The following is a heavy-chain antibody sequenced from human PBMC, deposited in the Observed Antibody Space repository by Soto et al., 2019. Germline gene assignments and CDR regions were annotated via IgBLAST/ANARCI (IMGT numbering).Heavy chain of an antibody. CDR3: VRDGTKTLRDWFDT. Sequence: PXETLSLTCTVSGSSISGFYWSWIRKSAGKGLEWIGRIYATGTTDYNPSLKSRVMMSVDTSKKQFSLKLRSVTAADTAVYYCVRDGTKTLRDWFDTWGQG. V-gene: IGHV4-4*07. J-gene: IGHJ5*02. CDR2: IYATGTT. CDR1: GSSISGFY. D-gene: IGHD1-1*01.